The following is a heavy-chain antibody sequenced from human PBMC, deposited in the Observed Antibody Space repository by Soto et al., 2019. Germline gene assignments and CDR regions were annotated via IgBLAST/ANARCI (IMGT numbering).Heavy chain of an antibody. CDR1: GYSFTSYW. CDR2: IYPGDSDT. CDR3: ARHSVYCTNGVCLIYAMDV. J-gene: IGHJ6*02. Sequence: PGESLKISCKGSGYSFTSYWIGWVRQMPGKGLEWMGIIYPGDSDTRYSPSFQGQVTISADKSISTAYLQWSSLKASDTAMYYCARHSVYCTNGVCLIYAMDVWGQGTNVSVSS. V-gene: IGHV5-51*01. D-gene: IGHD2-8*01.